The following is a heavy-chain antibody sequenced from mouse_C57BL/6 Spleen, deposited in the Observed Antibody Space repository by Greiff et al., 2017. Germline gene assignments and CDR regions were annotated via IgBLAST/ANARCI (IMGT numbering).Heavy chain of an antibody. CDR2: IYPGSGST. D-gene: IGHD1-1*01. Sequence: QVQLQQSGAELVKPGASVKMSCKASGYTFTSYWITWVKQRPGQGLEWIGDIYPGSGSTNYNEKFKSKATLTVDTSSSTAYMQLSSLTSEDSAVYYCARSGYYYGSSHWYFDVWGTGTTVTVPS. CDR1: GYTFTSYW. V-gene: IGHV1-55*01. CDR3: ARSGYYYGSSHWYFDV. J-gene: IGHJ1*03.